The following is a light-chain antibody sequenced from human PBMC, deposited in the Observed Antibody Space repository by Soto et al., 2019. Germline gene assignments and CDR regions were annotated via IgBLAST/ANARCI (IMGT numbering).Light chain of an antibody. CDR3: QQRSNWLFT. Sequence: EIVLKQSPGTLSLSPGERAILSCRASQTVSGTYLAWFQQKPGQAPGLLIYGASSRATGVSDRFSGSGSGTDFTLTISRLEPEDFAVYYCQQRSNWLFTFGPGTMVDIK. CDR1: QTVSGTY. CDR2: GAS. J-gene: IGKJ3*01. V-gene: IGKV3D-20*02.